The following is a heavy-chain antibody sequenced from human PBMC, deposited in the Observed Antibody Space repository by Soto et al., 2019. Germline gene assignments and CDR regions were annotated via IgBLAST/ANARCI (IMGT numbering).Heavy chain of an antibody. J-gene: IGHJ4*02. D-gene: IGHD1-20*01. CDR1: GYTFTSYA. CDR3: ARGITLPTPLDY. CDR2: INAGNGNT. V-gene: IGHV1-3*01. Sequence: ASVKVSCKASGYTFTSYAMHWVRQAPGQRLEWVGWINAGNGNTKYSQKFQGRVTITRDTSASTAYMELSSLRSEDTAVYYCARGITLPTPLDYWGQGTLVTVPQ.